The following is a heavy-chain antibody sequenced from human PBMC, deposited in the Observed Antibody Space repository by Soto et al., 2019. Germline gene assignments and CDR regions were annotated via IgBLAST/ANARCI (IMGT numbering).Heavy chain of an antibody. CDR3: ARETRAVAGRGAFAP. CDR2: IYPGDSDT. CDR1: GYSFTSYW. V-gene: IGHV5-51*03. Sequence: EVQLVQSGAEVKTPGESLKISCKGSGYSFTSYWIGWVRQMPGKGLAWMGIIYPGDSDTRYSPSFQGQVTISADKSTSTAYLQWSSLKASDTAMYYCARETRAVAGRGAFAPWGQGTLVTVSS. J-gene: IGHJ5*02. D-gene: IGHD6-19*01.